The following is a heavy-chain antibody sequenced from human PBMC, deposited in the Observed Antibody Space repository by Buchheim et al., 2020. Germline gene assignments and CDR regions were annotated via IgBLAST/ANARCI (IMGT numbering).Heavy chain of an antibody. CDR1: GFTFSDYY. D-gene: IGHD3-10*01. V-gene: IGHV3-11*01. CDR2: ISFSGDGK. J-gene: IGHJ4*02. Sequence: VQLVESGGGLVKPGGSLRLSCASSGFTFSDYYMTWIRQAPGKGLEWVSYISFSGDGKSYADSVKGRFTVSRDNAQNSLYLQMNSLRAEDTAVYYCARDGSSSGGDFDYWGQGTL. CDR3: ARDGSSSGGDFDY.